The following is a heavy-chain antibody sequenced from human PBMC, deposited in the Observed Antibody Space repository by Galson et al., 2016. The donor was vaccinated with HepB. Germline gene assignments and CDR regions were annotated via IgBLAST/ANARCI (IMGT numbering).Heavy chain of an antibody. V-gene: IGHV3-7*04. D-gene: IGHD1-1*01. J-gene: IGHJ4*02. Sequence: SLRLSCAASGLTFSNFWMTWVRQAPGKGLEWVANINQDGTEKHSLDSVRGRFTISRDNAKSSLFLQMNSLRAEDTAVYFCARAYQYTLDYWGQGTLITVSS. CDR3: ARAYQYTLDY. CDR1: GLTFSNFW. CDR2: INQDGTEK.